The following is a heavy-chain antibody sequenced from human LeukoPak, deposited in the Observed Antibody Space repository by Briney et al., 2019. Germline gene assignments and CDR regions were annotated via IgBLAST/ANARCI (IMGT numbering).Heavy chain of an antibody. J-gene: IGHJ3*02. V-gene: IGHV3-53*01. D-gene: IGHD3-22*01. CDR2: IYNDGST. Sequence: GGSLRLSCAASGFTVSSNYMSWVRQAPGKGLDWVSVIYNDGSTYYADSVKGRFTISRDNSKNTLYLQMNSLRAEDTAVYYCARDRHYNDSSGYQRDAFDIWGQGTMVTVSS. CDR1: GFTVSSNY. CDR3: ARDRHYNDSSGYQRDAFDI.